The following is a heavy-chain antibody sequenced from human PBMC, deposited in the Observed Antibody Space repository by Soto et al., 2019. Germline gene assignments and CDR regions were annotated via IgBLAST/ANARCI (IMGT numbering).Heavy chain of an antibody. Sequence: QVQLVQSGTEVTKPGSSVTVSCTASGDIFSRSTLSWVRQAPGQRLEWMGRIFPMLGMSNSALKFQGRLTISADTSTNKVYMHLNSLRSDDTAVYYCATSYGSGSAHFDSWGQGTLVTVSS. J-gene: IGHJ4*02. D-gene: IGHD3-10*01. V-gene: IGHV1-69*02. CDR1: GDIFSRST. CDR2: IFPMLGMS. CDR3: ATSYGSGSAHFDS.